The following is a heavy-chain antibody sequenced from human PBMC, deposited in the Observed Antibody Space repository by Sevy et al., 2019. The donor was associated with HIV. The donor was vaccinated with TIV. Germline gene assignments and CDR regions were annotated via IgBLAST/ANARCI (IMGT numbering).Heavy chain of an antibody. V-gene: IGHV3-48*03. D-gene: IGHD6-13*01. CDR1: GFTFSSYE. CDR2: ISSSGRTI. CDR3: ARAAAGTGYFQH. J-gene: IGHJ1*01. Sequence: GGSLRLSCAASGFTFSSYEMNWVRQAPGKGLEWVSYISSSGRTIYYADSVKGRFTISRDNAKNSLYLQMNSLRAEDTAVYYCARAAAGTGYFQHWGQGTLVTVSS.